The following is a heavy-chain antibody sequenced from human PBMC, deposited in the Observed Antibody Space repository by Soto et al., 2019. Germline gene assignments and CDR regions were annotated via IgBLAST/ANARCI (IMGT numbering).Heavy chain of an antibody. V-gene: IGHV3-23*01. J-gene: IGHJ6*02. CDR1: GFTFSSYA. D-gene: IGHD3-22*01. CDR3: AKGGGSKDYYDTSGYYLYDYYDMDD. CDR2: LSGSGVST. Sequence: EVQLLESGGGLVQPGGSLRLSCAASGFTFSSYAMTWVRQAPGKGLEWVSALSGSGVSTYYAASVKGRFNISRDNSKKTLYLQTSSLRDDDTAVYYSAKGGGSKDYYDTSGYYLYDYYDMDDWGQGTMVTVSS.